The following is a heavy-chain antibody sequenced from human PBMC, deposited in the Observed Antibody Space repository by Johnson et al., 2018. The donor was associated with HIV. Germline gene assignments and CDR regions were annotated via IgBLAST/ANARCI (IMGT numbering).Heavy chain of an antibody. D-gene: IGHD3-22*01. CDR1: GFSFRNAW. V-gene: IGHV3-15*02. J-gene: IGHJ3*02. Sequence: VQLVESGGALVKPGGSLRLSCAASGFSFRNAWMSWVRQAPGKGLEWVGRIKSKTDGGTRDYAAPVKGRFTMSRDDSNNTLYLQMNSLKTEDTAIYYCTTDRGYYDASGYSRAFDIWGQGTMVTVSS. CDR2: IKSKTDGGTR. CDR3: TTDRGYYDASGYSRAFDI.